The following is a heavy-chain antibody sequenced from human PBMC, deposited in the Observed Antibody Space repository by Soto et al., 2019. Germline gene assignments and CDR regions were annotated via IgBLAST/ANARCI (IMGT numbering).Heavy chain of an antibody. V-gene: IGHV3-23*01. CDR1: GFTFSSYA. J-gene: IGHJ6*03. Sequence: PGGSLRLSCAASGFTFSSYAMSWVRQAPGKGLEWVSAISGSGGSTYYADSVKGRFTISRDNSKNTLYLQMNSLRAEDTAVYYCAKDGTPLRYFDWLYENYYMEVWGKGTTVTVSS. CDR2: ISGSGGST. CDR3: AKDGTPLRYFDWLYENYYMEV. D-gene: IGHD3-9*01.